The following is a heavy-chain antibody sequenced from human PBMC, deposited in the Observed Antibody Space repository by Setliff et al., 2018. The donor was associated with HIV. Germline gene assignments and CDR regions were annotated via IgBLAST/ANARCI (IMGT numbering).Heavy chain of an antibody. J-gene: IGHJ4*02. CDR3: AKGAGFYGDYTFDY. V-gene: IGHV4-59*11. CDR2: IYSTGST. D-gene: IGHD4-17*01. Sequence: RLPETLSLTCTVSGASITSHYWSWIRQSPGRELEWIGYIYSTGSTNYNPSLQSRVSISMDASKNKFSLRVTSVTSADTAVYYCAKGAGFYGDYTFDYWGQGNLVTVSS. CDR1: GASITSHY.